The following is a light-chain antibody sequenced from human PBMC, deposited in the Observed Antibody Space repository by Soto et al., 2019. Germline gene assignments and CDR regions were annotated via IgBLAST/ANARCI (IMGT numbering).Light chain of an antibody. CDR2: AVS. CDR3: QQHSQWPIT. V-gene: IGKV3-15*01. CDR1: QTVFNN. J-gene: IGKJ5*01. Sequence: EIVLTQSPATLSVSPGERATLSCRASQTVFNNYLAWYPQKPGHAPRLLIYAVSTRATGVPVRFSGSGSGTEFTLTISSLQSEDFAVYFCQQHSQWPITFGQGTRLEIK.